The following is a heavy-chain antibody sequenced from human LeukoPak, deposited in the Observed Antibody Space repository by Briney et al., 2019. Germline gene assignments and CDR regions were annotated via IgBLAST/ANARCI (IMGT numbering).Heavy chain of an antibody. Sequence: PGGSLRLSCAASGFTFSSYSMNWVRQAPGKGLECVSSISSGSIYIFYADSVKGRFTISRDNAKNSLYLQMNSLRVDDTAVYYCARNQTPRYDSSGYSDYWGQGTLVTVSS. CDR2: ISSGSIYI. D-gene: IGHD3-22*01. J-gene: IGHJ4*02. CDR3: ARNQTPRYDSSGYSDY. CDR1: GFTFSSYS. V-gene: IGHV3-21*06.